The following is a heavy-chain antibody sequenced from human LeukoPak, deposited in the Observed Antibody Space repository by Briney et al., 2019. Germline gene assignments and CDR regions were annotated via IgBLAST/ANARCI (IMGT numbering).Heavy chain of an antibody. CDR2: TYYRSKWYN. J-gene: IGHJ5*02. CDR3: ARVYYDFWSGYSNPPRGWFDP. D-gene: IGHD3-3*01. Sequence: SQTLSLTCAISGDSVSSNSAAWNWIRQSPSRGLEWLGRTYYRSKWYNDYAVSVKSRITINPDTSKNQFSLQLNSVTPEDTAVYYCARVYYDFWSGYSNPPRGWFDPWGQGTLVTVSS. V-gene: IGHV6-1*01. CDR1: GDSVSSNSAA.